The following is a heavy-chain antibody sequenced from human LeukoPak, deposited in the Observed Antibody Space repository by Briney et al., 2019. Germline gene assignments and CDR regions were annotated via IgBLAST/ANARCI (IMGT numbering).Heavy chain of an antibody. Sequence: SETLSLTCTVSGGSISSYYWSWIRQPPGKGLEWIGYIYYSGSTNYNPSLESRVTISVDTSKNQFSLKLSSVTAADTAVYYCARAPLYKTTWFDPWGQGTLVTVSS. CDR2: IYYSGST. CDR1: GGSISSYY. CDR3: ARAPLYKTTWFDP. V-gene: IGHV4-59*01. J-gene: IGHJ5*02. D-gene: IGHD1-7*01.